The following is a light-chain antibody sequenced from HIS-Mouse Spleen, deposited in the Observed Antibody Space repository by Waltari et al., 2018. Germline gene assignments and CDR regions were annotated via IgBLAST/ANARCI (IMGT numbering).Light chain of an antibody. CDR1: ALPKKY. CDR2: EDS. V-gene: IGLV3-10*01. Sequence: SYELTQPPSVSVSPGQTARITCSGDALPKKYAYWYQQKSGQAPVLVIYEDSKRPFGIPERFSGSSSGTMATLTISGAQVEDEAGYYCYSTDSSGNHRVFGGGTKLTVL. CDR3: YSTDSSGNHRV. J-gene: IGLJ2*01.